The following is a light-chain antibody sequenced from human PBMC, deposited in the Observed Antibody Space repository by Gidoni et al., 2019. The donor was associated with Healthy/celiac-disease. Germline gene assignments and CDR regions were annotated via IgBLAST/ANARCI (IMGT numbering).Light chain of an antibody. Sequence: AIRLTQPPSSLSASTGDRVTITCRASQGISSYLAWYQQKPGKAPKLLIYAASTLQSGVPSRFSGSGSGTDFTLTISCLQSEDFATYYCQQYYSYPLFFGQGTKLEIK. CDR2: AAS. CDR3: QQYYSYPLF. V-gene: IGKV1-8*01. J-gene: IGKJ2*01. CDR1: QGISSY.